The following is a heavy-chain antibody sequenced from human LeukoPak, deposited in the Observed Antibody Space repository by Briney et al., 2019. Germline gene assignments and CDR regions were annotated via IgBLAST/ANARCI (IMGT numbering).Heavy chain of an antibody. Sequence: SETLSLTCAVYGGSFSGYYWSWIRQPPGKGLEWIGEINHSGSTNYNPSLKSRVTISVDTSKNQFSLKLSSVTAVDTAVYYCARAREEFVVVVAATRGGFCDYWGQGTLVTVSS. CDR3: ARAREEFVVVVAATRGGFCDY. CDR2: INHSGST. D-gene: IGHD2-15*01. J-gene: IGHJ4*02. V-gene: IGHV4-34*01. CDR1: GGSFSGYY.